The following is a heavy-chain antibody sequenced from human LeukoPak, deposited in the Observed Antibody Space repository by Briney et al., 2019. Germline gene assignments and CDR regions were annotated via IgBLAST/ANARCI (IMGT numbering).Heavy chain of an antibody. J-gene: IGHJ5*02. CDR1: GFTFSNYG. V-gene: IGHV3-30*18. CDR2: ISYDGSNK. D-gene: IGHD3-22*01. CDR3: AKNSDYDGSGLSP. Sequence: PGGSLRLSCAASGFTFSNYGMHWVRQAPGKGLEWVAVISYDGSNKYYADSVKGRFTISRDTSKNTLYLQMNSLRPEDTAVYYCAKNSDYDGSGLSPWGQGTLVTVSS.